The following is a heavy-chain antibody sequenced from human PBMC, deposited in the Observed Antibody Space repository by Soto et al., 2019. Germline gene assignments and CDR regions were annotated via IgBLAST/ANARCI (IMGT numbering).Heavy chain of an antibody. CDR2: IKSKTDGGTT. CDR1: GFPFSNAW. J-gene: IGHJ6*02. CDR3: TTDYDCGSGYSYYYYVMDL. Sequence: GGSLRLSCAASGFPFSNAWMSWVLQAPGKGLEWVGRIKSKTDGGTTDYAAPVKGRFTISRDASKNTLYLQMNSLKTEDTAVYDGTTDYDCGSGYSYYYYVMDLGGQRTTVTLA. D-gene: IGHD3-3*01. V-gene: IGHV3-15*01.